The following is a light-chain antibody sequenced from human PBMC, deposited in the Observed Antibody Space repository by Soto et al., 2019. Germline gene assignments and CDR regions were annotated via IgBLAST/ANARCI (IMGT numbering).Light chain of an antibody. CDR1: SSDVGAFEY. CDR3: SSYTTTSSRV. CDR2: DVT. Sequence: QSVLTQPASVSGSPGQSITFSCTATSSDVGAFEYVSWYQQHPGKAPKLIIYDVTDRPSGVSARFSGSKSGNTASLTISGLKAEDEADYYCSSYTTTSSRVFGGGTKLTVL. J-gene: IGLJ3*02. V-gene: IGLV2-14*03.